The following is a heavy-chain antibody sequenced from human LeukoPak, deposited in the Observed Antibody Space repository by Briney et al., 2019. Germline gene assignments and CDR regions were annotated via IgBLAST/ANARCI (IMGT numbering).Heavy chain of an antibody. Sequence: GASVKVSCKASGYTFTGYYMHWVRQAPGQGLEWMGWINPNSGGTNYAQKFQGRVTMTRDTSISTAYMELSRLRSDDTAVYYCARDFGTMVRGRGYYYYYYMDVWGKGTTVTVSS. D-gene: IGHD3-10*01. CDR2: INPNSGGT. J-gene: IGHJ6*03. CDR3: ARDFGTMVRGRGYYYYYYMDV. CDR1: GYTFTGYY. V-gene: IGHV1-2*02.